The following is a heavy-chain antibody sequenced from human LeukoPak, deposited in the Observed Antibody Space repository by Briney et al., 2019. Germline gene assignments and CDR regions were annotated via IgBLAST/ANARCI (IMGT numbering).Heavy chain of an antibody. V-gene: IGHV4-4*07. CDR1: GGSISSYS. Sequence: ASETLSLTCTVSGGSISSYSWSWIRQPAGKGLEWIGRIYSSGNTYYNASLRSRVTISVDTSKNQFSLKLRSVTAADTAVYYCARTTEGYCRGRSCYSYYYYMDVWGKGTTVTVSS. CDR2: IYSSGNT. CDR3: ARTTEGYCRGRSCYSYYYYMDV. D-gene: IGHD2-15*01. J-gene: IGHJ6*03.